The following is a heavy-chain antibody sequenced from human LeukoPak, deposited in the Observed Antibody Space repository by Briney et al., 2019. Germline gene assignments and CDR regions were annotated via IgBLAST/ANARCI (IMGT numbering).Heavy chain of an antibody. J-gene: IGHJ4*02. CDR3: ARRGLMVRGVSFDY. Sequence: PSETLSLTCAVSGYSISSGYYWGWIRQPPGKGLEWIGSIYHSGSTYYNPSLKSRVTISVDTSKNQFSLELSSVTAADTAVYYCARRGLMVRGVSFDYWGQGTLVTVSS. CDR2: IYHSGST. D-gene: IGHD3-10*01. V-gene: IGHV4-38-2*01. CDR1: GYSISSGYY.